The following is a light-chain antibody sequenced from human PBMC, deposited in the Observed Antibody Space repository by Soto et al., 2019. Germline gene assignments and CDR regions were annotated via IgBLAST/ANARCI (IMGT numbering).Light chain of an antibody. J-gene: IGLJ1*01. CDR2: EGS. V-gene: IGLV2-23*03. CDR1: SSDVGSYNL. Sequence: QSVLTHPASVSGSPGQSITISCTGTSSDVGSYNLVSWYQQHPGKAPKLMIYEGSKRPSGVSNRFSGSKSGNTATLTISWLQAEDAADYYCCSYAGSNTFVFGTGTKVTVL. CDR3: CSYAGSNTFV.